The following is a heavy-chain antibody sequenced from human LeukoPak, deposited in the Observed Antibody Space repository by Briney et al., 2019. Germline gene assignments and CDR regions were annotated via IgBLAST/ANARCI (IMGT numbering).Heavy chain of an antibody. D-gene: IGHD2-21*02. CDR1: GYSFTSYW. J-gene: IGHJ6*02. CDR3: ARHHQVVTATYYYYYYGMDV. V-gene: IGHV5-51*01. CDR2: IYPGDSDT. Sequence: GESLKISCQGSGYSFTSYWIGWVRQMPGKGLEWMGIIYPGDSDTRYSPSFQGQVTISADKSISTAYLQWSSLKASDTAMYYCARHHQVVTATYYYYYYGMDVWGQGTTVTVSS.